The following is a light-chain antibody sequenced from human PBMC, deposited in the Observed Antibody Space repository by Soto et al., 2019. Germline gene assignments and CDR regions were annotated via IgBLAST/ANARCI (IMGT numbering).Light chain of an antibody. CDR1: SSNIGSST. CDR2: SNN. V-gene: IGLV1-44*01. J-gene: IGLJ3*02. CDR3: AAWDDSLNGWV. Sequence: QSVLTQPPSASGTPGQRVTISCSGSSSNIGSSTVNWYQQLPGTAPKLLIYSNNQRPSGVPDRFSGSKSGTSASLAISGLQSEDETDYYWAAWDDSLNGWVFGGGTQLTVL.